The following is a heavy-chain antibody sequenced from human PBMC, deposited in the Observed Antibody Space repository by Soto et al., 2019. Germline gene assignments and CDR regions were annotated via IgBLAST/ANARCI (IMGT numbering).Heavy chain of an antibody. D-gene: IGHD7-27*01. CDR3: TRRPKLGEAGLGPREY. J-gene: IGHJ4*02. CDR2: IKSNAQGGTA. V-gene: IGHV3-15*07. CDR1: GFAFTDAW. Sequence: EVKMVESGGGLVEPGGSLRLSCAASGFAFTDAWMNWVRQAPGKGLEWVGRIKSNAQGGTADYAAPVKGRFLMSRDDSKSTLYLQMYGLQTEDTGIYYCTRRPKLGEAGLGPREYWGRGTLVAVSS.